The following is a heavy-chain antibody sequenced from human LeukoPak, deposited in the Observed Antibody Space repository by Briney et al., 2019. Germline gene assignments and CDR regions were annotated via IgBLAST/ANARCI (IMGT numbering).Heavy chain of an antibody. V-gene: IGHV1-2*02. D-gene: IGHD3-10*01. CDR1: GYTFTDFY. CDR2: INPNSGAT. Sequence: ASVKVSCKASGYTFTDFYAHWVRQAPEQGLEWMGWINPNSGATNYAQKFQGRVTMTRDTSISTAYLELTRLRSDDTALYYCVRGGVVMVYWGQGTLVTVSS. J-gene: IGHJ4*02. CDR3: VRGGVVMVY.